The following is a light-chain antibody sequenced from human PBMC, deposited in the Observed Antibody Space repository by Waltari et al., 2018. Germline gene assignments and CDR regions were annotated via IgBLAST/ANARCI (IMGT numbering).Light chain of an antibody. V-gene: IGKV3-11*01. J-gene: IGKJ2*01. Sequence: EIVLTQSPATLSLSPGERATLSCRASQSVSSYLAWYQQKPGQAPRLLIYDASNRATGIPARFSGSGSGTDFTLTTSSLEPEDFAVYYCQQRSNWPRYTFGQGTKLEI. CDR2: DAS. CDR3: QQRSNWPRYT. CDR1: QSVSSY.